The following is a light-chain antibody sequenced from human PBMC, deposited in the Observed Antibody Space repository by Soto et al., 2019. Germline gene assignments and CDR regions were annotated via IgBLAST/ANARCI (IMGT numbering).Light chain of an antibody. CDR2: DAS. CDR3: QKYDGVPQ. V-gene: IGKV1-33*01. J-gene: IGKJ3*01. Sequence: DIQMTQSPSSLSASVGDTVTITCQASQDITNHLNWYQHKPGKAPNLLIYDASHLETGVPSRFTGSGSGKYFTLTISSLQSEDIATYYCQKYDGVPQFGPGTRVDF. CDR1: QDITNH.